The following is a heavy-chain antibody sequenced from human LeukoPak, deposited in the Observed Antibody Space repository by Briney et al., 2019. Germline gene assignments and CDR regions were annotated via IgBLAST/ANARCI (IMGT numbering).Heavy chain of an antibody. V-gene: IGHV4-39*01. Sequence: SETLSLTCTVSGGSISSSGYYWGWIRQPPGKGLEWIGSISSGGSTHYIPFLKSRVTISVDTSKNQFSLKLSSVTAADTAVYYCARRSYDGSGYYYVDYWGQGTLVTVSS. D-gene: IGHD3-22*01. CDR2: ISSGGST. CDR3: ARRSYDGSGYYYVDY. J-gene: IGHJ4*02. CDR1: GGSISSSGYY.